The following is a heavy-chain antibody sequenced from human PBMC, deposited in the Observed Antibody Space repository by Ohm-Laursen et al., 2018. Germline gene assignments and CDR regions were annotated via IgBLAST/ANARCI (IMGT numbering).Heavy chain of an antibody. CDR1: GDSVSSNTVA. J-gene: IGHJ3*02. V-gene: IGHV6-1*01. CDR2: TYYRSKWYN. D-gene: IGHD1-26*01. Sequence: SDTLSLTCAISGDSVSSNTVAWNWIRQSPSRGLEWLGRTYYRSKWYNDYAISVKSRITVNPDTSKNQFSLQLNSVTPEDTAVYYCARGSRGAFDIWGQGTMVTVSS. CDR3: ARGSRGAFDI.